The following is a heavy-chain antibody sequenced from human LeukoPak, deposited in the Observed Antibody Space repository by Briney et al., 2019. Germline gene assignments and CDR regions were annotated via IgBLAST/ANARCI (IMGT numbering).Heavy chain of an antibody. CDR3: ARERLVDLATIFDY. Sequence: SETLSLTCVVSGGSISGYYWTWIRQPPGKGLEWIGYTYYRGSSSFNPSLRSRVTISVDMSKNQVSLKLTSVTAADTAVYYCARERLVDLATIFDYWGQGALVTVSS. CDR2: TYYRGSS. CDR1: GGSISGYY. D-gene: IGHD5-24*01. J-gene: IGHJ4*02. V-gene: IGHV4-59*01.